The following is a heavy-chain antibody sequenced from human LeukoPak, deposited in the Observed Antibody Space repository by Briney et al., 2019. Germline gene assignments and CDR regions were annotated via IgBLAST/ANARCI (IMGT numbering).Heavy chain of an antibody. J-gene: IGHJ6*02. Sequence: GGSLRLSCAASGFIFSDIYMNWVRQAPEKGLEWVSIISNNGDTYYLDSVRGRFTISRDSYKNTLYLQMNSLRVEDTAVYYCARAPYSSSWYDYYGMDVWGQGTTVTVSS. CDR1: GFIFSDIY. V-gene: IGHV3-53*01. D-gene: IGHD6-13*01. CDR3: ARAPYSSSWYDYYGMDV. CDR2: ISNNGDT.